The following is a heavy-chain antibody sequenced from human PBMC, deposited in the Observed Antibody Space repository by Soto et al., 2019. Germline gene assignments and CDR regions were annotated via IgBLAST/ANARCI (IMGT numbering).Heavy chain of an antibody. D-gene: IGHD4-4*01. J-gene: IGHJ5*01. CDR1: GYTFTNYW. CDR2: IFPRDFDV. Sequence: PGESLKISCQTSGYTFTNYWIGWVRQMPGGGLEWLGLIFPRDFDVRYSPSFEGQVTISADRSTATAFLQWRSPEASDSALYFCERLVSLLQPIDSWGQGTPVTVSS. CDR3: ERLVSLLQPIDS. V-gene: IGHV5-51*01.